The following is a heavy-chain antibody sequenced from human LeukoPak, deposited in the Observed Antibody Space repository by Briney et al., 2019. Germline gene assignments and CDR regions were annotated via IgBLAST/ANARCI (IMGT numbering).Heavy chain of an antibody. D-gene: IGHD3-9*01. J-gene: IGHJ4*02. V-gene: IGHV4-4*07. CDR1: GVSITSYY. Sequence: PSETLSLTCTVSGVSITSYYWTWIRQPAGKGLEWIGRIHSSGSTNYNPSLKSRVTISVDTSKNQFSLKLSSVTAADTAVYYCARARGGSYYDILTGYYNVENFDYWGQGTLVTVSS. CDR3: ARARGGSYYDILTGYYNVENFDY. CDR2: IHSSGST.